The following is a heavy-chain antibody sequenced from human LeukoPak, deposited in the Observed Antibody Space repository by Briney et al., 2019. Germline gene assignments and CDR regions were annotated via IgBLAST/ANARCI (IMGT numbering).Heavy chain of an antibody. CDR2: ISAYNGNT. Sequence: ASVKVSCKASGYTFTSYGISWVRQAPGQGLEWMGWISAYNGNTNYAQKLQGRVTMTTDTSTSTAYMELRNLKSDDTAVYYCGRVRGFGVAAADDYGGQASLVTAPS. D-gene: IGHD6-13*01. CDR3: GRVRGFGVAAADDY. CDR1: GYTFTSYG. V-gene: IGHV1-18*01. J-gene: IGHJ4*02.